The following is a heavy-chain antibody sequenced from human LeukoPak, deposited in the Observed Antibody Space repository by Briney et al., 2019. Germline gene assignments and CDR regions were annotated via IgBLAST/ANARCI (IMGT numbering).Heavy chain of an antibody. CDR3: ARHKDYYYSYMDV. Sequence: SETLSLTCTVSGGSISSGSYYWGWIRQPPGKGLEWIGSIYHSGSTYYNPSLKSRVTISVDTSKNQFSLKLSSVTAADTAVYYCARHKDYYYSYMDVWGKGTTVTISS. V-gene: IGHV4-39*01. CDR2: IYHSGST. CDR1: GGSISSGSYY. J-gene: IGHJ6*03.